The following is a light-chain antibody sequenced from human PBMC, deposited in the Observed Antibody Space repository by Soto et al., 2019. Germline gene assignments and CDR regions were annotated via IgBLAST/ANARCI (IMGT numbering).Light chain of an antibody. Sequence: EIVLTQSPGTLSLSPGETATLSCRASQSVSNNYLAWYQQKPGQAPRLLIYGASSRATGIPDRFSGSGSGTDFTLTISRLDPEDFAVYYCQQYDDSITFGQGTRLE. CDR2: GAS. CDR3: QQYDDSIT. V-gene: IGKV3-20*01. CDR1: QSVSNNY. J-gene: IGKJ5*01.